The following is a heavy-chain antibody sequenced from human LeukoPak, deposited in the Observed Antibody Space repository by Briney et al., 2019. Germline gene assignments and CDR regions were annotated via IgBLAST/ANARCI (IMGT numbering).Heavy chain of an antibody. CDR2: ISSSGSTI. Sequence: GGSLRLSCAASGFTFSSYEMNWVRQAPGKGLEWVSYISSSGSTIYYADSVKGRFTISRDNAKNSLYLQMNSLRAEDTAVYYCARGGGLLWFGEYSGPWGQGTLVTVSS. J-gene: IGHJ5*02. CDR1: GFTFSSYE. CDR3: ARGGGLLWFGEYSGP. V-gene: IGHV3-48*03. D-gene: IGHD3-10*01.